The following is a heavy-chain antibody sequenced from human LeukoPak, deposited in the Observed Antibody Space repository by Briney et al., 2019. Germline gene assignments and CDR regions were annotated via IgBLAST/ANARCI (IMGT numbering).Heavy chain of an antibody. CDR2: IWSDGSNK. CDR1: GFTFSYYA. Sequence: PGRSLRLSCAASGFTFSYYAIHWVRQAPGKGLEWVALIWSDGSNKYYADSVNGRITISRDNSKNTVYLQMNSLRAEDTAVYYCARELFSSGSCPDGWGQGTLVTVSS. J-gene: IGHJ4*02. D-gene: IGHD3-10*01. V-gene: IGHV3-33*01. CDR3: ARELFSSGSCPDG.